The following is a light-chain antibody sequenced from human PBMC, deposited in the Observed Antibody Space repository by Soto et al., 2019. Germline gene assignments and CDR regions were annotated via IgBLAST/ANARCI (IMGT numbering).Light chain of an antibody. CDR3: QRYTNWPPII. CDR2: GAY. V-gene: IGKV3-15*01. Sequence: EIVMTQSPDTLSVSPGERATLSCRASQSISSNFAWYQQKPGQAPRLVIFGAYTRATGIPARFSGSASGTEYTPTIRSLRSEDFAVYHRQRYTNWPPIIFGQGTRQQIK. J-gene: IGKJ5*01. CDR1: QSISSN.